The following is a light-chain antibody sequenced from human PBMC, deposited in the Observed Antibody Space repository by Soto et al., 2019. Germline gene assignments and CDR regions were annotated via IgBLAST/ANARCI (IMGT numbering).Light chain of an antibody. CDR3: QQYDSLPPT. J-gene: IGKJ4*01. V-gene: IGKV1-33*01. CDR1: QGIKNY. CDR2: DAF. Sequence: DIQMTQSPSSLSASVGDRVTITCRASQGIKNYLNWYQHKPGKAPKLLIYDAFKSDTGVPSRFSGSGSGTDFTFTINSLQPEDIATYFCQQYDSLPPTFGGGTRV.